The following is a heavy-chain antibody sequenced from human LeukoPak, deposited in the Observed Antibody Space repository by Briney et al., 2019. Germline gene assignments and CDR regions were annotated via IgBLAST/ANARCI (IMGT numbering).Heavy chain of an antibody. CDR2: ISYDGSNK. CDR1: GFTFSSYG. D-gene: IGHD5-18*01. V-gene: IGHV3-30*18. CDR3: AKEGWRGIQLPRGFYEGVGYGMDV. J-gene: IGHJ6*02. Sequence: GGSLRLSCAASGFTFSSYGMHWVRQAPGKGLEWVAVISYDGSNKYYADSVKGRFTISRDNSKNTLYLQMNSLRAEDTAVYYRAKEGWRGIQLPRGFYEGVGYGMDVWGQGTTVTVSS.